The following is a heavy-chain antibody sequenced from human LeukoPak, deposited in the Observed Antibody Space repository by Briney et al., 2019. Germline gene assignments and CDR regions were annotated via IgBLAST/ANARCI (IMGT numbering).Heavy chain of an antibody. V-gene: IGHV4-39*01. Sequence: SETLSLTCTVSGGSISSSSYYWAWIRQPPGKGLEFIGSIYYNEDTYSNPSLKSRLTISVDTSTNQFSLRLNSVTAADTAVYFCARQLAAGNDAFDIWGQGTMVTVSS. J-gene: IGHJ3*02. CDR1: GGSISSSSYY. CDR2: IYYNEDT. CDR3: ARQLAAGNDAFDI. D-gene: IGHD2-15*01.